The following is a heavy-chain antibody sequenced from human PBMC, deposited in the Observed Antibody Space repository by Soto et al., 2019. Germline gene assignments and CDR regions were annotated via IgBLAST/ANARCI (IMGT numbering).Heavy chain of an antibody. CDR2: INHSGST. CDR3: ARGPEQLVLYYYYYGMDV. Sequence: SETLSLTCAVYGGSFSGYYWSWIRQPPGKGLEWIGEINHSGSTNYNPSLKSRVTISVDTSKNQFSLKLSSVTAADTAVYYCARGPEQLVLYYYYYGMDVWGQGTTVTVSS. D-gene: IGHD6-13*01. V-gene: IGHV4-34*01. J-gene: IGHJ6*02. CDR1: GGSFSGYY.